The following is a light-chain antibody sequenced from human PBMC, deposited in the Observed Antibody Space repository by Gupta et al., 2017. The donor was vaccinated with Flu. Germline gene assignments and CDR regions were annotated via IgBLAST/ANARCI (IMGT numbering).Light chain of an antibody. CDR2: KDR. J-gene: IGLJ2*01. CDR3: QSSDSSETYWF. Sequence: YELTQPPSVSVSPGQTARITCSGDVFPKEFAYWYQRKPGQAPVMVIYKDRERPSGIPARFSGSTSGTTVTLTISGVQAEDEADYYCQSSDSSETYWFFGGGTKLTVL. V-gene: IGLV3-25*03. CDR1: VFPKEF.